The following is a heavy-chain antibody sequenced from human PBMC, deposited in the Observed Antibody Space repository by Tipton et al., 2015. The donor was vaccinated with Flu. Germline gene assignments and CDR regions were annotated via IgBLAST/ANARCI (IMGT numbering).Heavy chain of an antibody. Sequence: PGLVKPSETLSLTCSVSGYSIRSAYYWGWVRRPPGKGLEWIGTIYHSGTTYYNPSLKSRVTISLDKSKNQFSLNLNSITTADTAVFYCARGGWEPHGGWFDPWGQGILVTVSS. V-gene: IGHV4-38-2*02. CDR2: IYHSGTT. CDR1: GYSIRSAYY. CDR3: ARGGWEPHGGWFDP. D-gene: IGHD1-26*01. J-gene: IGHJ5*02.